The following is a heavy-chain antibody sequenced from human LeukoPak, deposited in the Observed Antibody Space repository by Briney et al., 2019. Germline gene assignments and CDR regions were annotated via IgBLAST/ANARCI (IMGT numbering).Heavy chain of an antibody. CDR3: ARSLFPYYDSGGYLFDY. D-gene: IGHD3-22*01. J-gene: IGHJ4*02. V-gene: IGHV3-7*01. CDR2: IKQDGSEK. CDR1: GFTFGDYA. Sequence: GGSLRLSCTASGFTFGDYAMNWIRQAPGKGLEWVANIKQDGSEKYYVDSVKGRFTISRDNAKNSLYLQMNSLRAEDTAVYYCARSLFPYYDSGGYLFDYWGQGTLVTVSS.